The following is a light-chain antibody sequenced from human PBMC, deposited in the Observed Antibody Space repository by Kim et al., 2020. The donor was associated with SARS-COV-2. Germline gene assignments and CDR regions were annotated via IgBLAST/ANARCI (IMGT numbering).Light chain of an antibody. V-gene: IGLV2-14*03. CDR1: SSDVGGYNY. J-gene: IGLJ2*01. CDR2: DVS. CDR3: SSYTSSSTLL. Sequence: GQSITSSCTRTSSDVGGYNYGSWYQQHPGKAPKLMIYDVSNRPSGVSNRFSGSKSGNTASLTISGLQAEDEADYYCSSYTSSSTLLFGGGTQLTVL.